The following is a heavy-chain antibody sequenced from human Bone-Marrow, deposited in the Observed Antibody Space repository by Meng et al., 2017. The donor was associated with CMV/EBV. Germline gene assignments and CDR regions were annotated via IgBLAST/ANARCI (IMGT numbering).Heavy chain of an antibody. V-gene: IGHV3-73*01. Sequence: GESLKISCAASGFTFSGSAMHWVRQASGKGLEWVGRIRSKANSYATAYAASVKGRFTISRDDSKNTAYLQMNSLKTEDTAVYYCTRITMVRGVITTRSGMDFWGQGPTVTCYS. CDR1: GFTFSGSA. J-gene: IGHJ6*01. CDR2: IRSKANSYAT. D-gene: IGHD3-10*01. CDR3: TRITMVRGVITTRSGMDF.